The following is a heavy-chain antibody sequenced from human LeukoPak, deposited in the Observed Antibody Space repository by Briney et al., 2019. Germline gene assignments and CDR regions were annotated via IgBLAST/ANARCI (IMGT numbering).Heavy chain of an antibody. D-gene: IGHD6-19*01. CDR1: GFTFSSYG. V-gene: IGHV3-30*02. J-gene: IGHJ4*02. CDR3: AREIAVAAGGGFDY. CDR2: IRYDGSNE. Sequence: GGFLRLSCAASGFTFSSYGMHWIRQAPGKGLEWVTFIRYDGSNEYYADSVQGRFTISRDNSKNTLYLQMNSLRAEDTAVYYCAREIAVAAGGGFDYWGQGTLVTVSS.